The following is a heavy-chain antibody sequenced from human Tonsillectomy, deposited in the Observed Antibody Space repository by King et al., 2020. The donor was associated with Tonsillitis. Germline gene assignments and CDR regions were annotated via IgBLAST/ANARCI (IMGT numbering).Heavy chain of an antibody. CDR1: GYTFTSYY. J-gene: IGHJ4*02. Sequence: QLVQSGAEVKKPGASVKVSCKASGYTFTSYYIRWVRQAPGQGLEWMGIINPRDGSTTYAQEVQGRVTVTSDTSTSIVDMEMNGLRSDDTAVYYCANSYTAPTLYEYGGQGTPVTVPS. CDR3: ANSYTAPTLYEY. D-gene: IGHD2-2*02. CDR2: INPRDGST. V-gene: IGHV1-46*01.